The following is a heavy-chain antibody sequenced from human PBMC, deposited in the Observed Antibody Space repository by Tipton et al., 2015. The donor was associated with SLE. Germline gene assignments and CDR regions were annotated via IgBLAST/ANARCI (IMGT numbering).Heavy chain of an antibody. CDR2: IHYRGST. Sequence: LRLSCTVSGGSISGYYWSWVRQPPGQGLEWIGYIHYRGSTNYNPSLKSRVTISLDTSENQFSLKLSSVTAADAAVYYCARDRYCGAGSCFDWYFDLWGRGTLVTVSS. V-gene: IGHV4-59*01. CDR1: GGSISGYY. CDR3: ARDRYCGAGSCFDWYFDL. J-gene: IGHJ2*01. D-gene: IGHD2-15*01.